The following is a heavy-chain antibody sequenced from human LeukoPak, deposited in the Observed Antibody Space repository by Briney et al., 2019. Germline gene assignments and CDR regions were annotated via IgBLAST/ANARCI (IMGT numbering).Heavy chain of an antibody. CDR2: IFYSGST. J-gene: IGHJ6*03. CDR1: GASIRRRSYY. CDR3: ARIARWLQPKQRIYYYYMDV. D-gene: IGHD5-24*01. Sequence: SETLSLTCTVSGASIRRRSYYWGWIRQPPGKGLEWIGSIFYSGSTYYNPSLKSRVTISVDTSNNQFSLQLSSVTAADTAVYYCARIARWLQPKQRIYYYYMDVWGKGTTVTVSS. V-gene: IGHV4-39*07.